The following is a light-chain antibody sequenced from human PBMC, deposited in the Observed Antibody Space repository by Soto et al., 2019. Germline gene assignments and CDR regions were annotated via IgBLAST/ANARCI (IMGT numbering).Light chain of an antibody. CDR3: QHYNDYSWT. Sequence: DIHMTQSPSTLSASVGDRVTITCRASQSISIWLAWYQQKPGRAPNLLIYGTSSLESGVPSRFSRSGSGTEFTLTISSLQPDDFATYYCQHYNDYSWTFGQGTKVEIK. CDR2: GTS. CDR1: QSISIW. J-gene: IGKJ1*01. V-gene: IGKV1-5*03.